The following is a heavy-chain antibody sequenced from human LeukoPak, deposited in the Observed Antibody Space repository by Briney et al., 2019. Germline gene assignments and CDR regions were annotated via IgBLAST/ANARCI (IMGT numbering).Heavy chain of an antibody. CDR2: ITTSSTYT. Sequence: GGSLRLSCEASGFSFSSYNMDWVRQTPGKGLEWISSITTSSTYTFYADSVKGRFTISRDNARNSLYLQMNSLRAEDTAVYYCARDKSSSWKYYFDYWGQGTLVTVSS. CDR1: GFSFSSYN. V-gene: IGHV3-21*01. D-gene: IGHD6-6*01. CDR3: ARDKSSSWKYYFDY. J-gene: IGHJ4*02.